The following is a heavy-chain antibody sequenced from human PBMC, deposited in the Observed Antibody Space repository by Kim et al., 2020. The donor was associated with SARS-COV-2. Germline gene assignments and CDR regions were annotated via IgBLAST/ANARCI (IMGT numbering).Heavy chain of an antibody. CDR1: GFTFSSYA. CDR2: LSYDGSEK. Sequence: GGSLRLSCAASGFTFSSYAMHWVRQAPGKGLEWVAVLSYDGSEKYYADSVKGRFTISRDNSRDTLYLQTNSLRAEDTAVYYCARADPRLLVVILDYWGQGTLVTVSS. D-gene: IGHD3-22*01. J-gene: IGHJ4*02. CDR3: ARADPRLLVVILDY. V-gene: IGHV3-30*04.